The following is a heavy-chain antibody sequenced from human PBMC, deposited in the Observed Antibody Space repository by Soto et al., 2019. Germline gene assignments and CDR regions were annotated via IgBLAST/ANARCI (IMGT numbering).Heavy chain of an antibody. CDR1: GFIFSNIG. D-gene: IGHD2-15*01. J-gene: IGHJ3*02. V-gene: IGHV3-30*18. CDR2: ISYDGGIK. Sequence: GGSLRLSCAASGFIFSNIGMHWVRQAPGKGLEWVAVISYDGGIKYYADSVKGRFTISRDNSKNTLYLQINSLRAEDTAIYYCAKEYCSGGSCYLDAFDIWGQGTMVTVSS. CDR3: AKEYCSGGSCYLDAFDI.